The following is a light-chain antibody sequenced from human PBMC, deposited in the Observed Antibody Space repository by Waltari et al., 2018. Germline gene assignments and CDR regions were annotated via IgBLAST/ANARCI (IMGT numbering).Light chain of an antibody. V-gene: IGLV1-40*01. J-gene: IGLJ3*02. CDR2: GNS. CDR1: SSNTGAGYD. CDR3: QSYDSSLSGSWV. Sequence: QSVLTQPPSVSGAPGQRVTISCPGSSSNTGAGYDVPWYQQRPGTAPKLLMYGNSNRPSGVPDRFSGSKSGTSASLAITGLQAEDEADYYCQSYDSSLSGSWVFGGGTKLAVL.